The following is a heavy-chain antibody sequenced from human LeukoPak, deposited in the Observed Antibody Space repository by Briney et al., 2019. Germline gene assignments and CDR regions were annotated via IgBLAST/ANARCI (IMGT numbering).Heavy chain of an antibody. CDR3: ARLDDSSGYSY. J-gene: IGHJ4*02. CDR2: IYHSGST. CDR1: GYSISSGYY. Sequence: SETLSLTCAVSGYSISSGYYWGWIRQPPGKGLEWIGSIYHSGSTYYNPSLKSRVTISVDTSKNQFSLKLSSVTAADTAVYYCARLDDSSGYSYWGQGTLVTVSS. D-gene: IGHD3-22*01. V-gene: IGHV4-38-2*01.